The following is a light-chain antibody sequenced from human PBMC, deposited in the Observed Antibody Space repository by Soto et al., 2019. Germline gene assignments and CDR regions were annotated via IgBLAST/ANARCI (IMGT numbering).Light chain of an antibody. J-gene: IGLJ1*01. V-gene: IGLV2-14*01. Sequence: QSVLTQPASVSGSPGQSITISCTGTSSDVGSYNFVSWYQQLPDKAPKLMIYEVSNRPSGVSNRFSGSKSGNTASLTISGLQAEDEADYCCSSYTTSSNYVFGSGTKVTVL. CDR3: SSYTTSSNYV. CDR1: SSDVGSYNF. CDR2: EVS.